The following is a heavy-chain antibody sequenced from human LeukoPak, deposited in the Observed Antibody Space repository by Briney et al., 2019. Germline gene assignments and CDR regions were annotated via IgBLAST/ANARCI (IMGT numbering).Heavy chain of an antibody. D-gene: IGHD1-14*01. CDR3: ARQPDY. J-gene: IGHJ4*02. CDR2: INSDGSRT. Sequence: GGSLRLSCAASGFTFSNYWMHWVRQAPVKGLVWVSHINSDGSRTNYADSVKGRFTISRDNAKNTLYLQMNSLRAEDTAVYYCARQPDYWGQGTLVTVSS. V-gene: IGHV3-74*01. CDR1: GFTFSNYW.